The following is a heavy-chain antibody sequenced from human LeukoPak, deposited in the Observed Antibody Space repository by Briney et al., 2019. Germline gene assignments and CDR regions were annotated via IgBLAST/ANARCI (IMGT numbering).Heavy chain of an antibody. D-gene: IGHD4-17*01. Sequence: SETLSLTCTVSGGSISSSSYYWGWIRQPPGKGLEWIGSIYYSGSTYYNPSLKSRVTISVDTSKNQFSLKLSSVTAADTAVYYCARVGDDYGDIEAFDIWGQGTMVTVSS. CDR2: IYYSGST. CDR1: GGSISSSSYY. J-gene: IGHJ3*02. CDR3: ARVGDDYGDIEAFDI. V-gene: IGHV4-39*07.